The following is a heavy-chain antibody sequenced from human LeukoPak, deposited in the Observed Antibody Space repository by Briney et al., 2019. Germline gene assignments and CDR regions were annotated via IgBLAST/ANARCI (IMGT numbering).Heavy chain of an antibody. CDR1: GFTFSSYA. J-gene: IGHJ4*02. CDR2: ISGSGGST. D-gene: IGHD3-10*01. V-gene: IGHV3-23*01. CDR3: ARLVKSRGFFFYY. Sequence: HSGGSLRLSCAASGFTFSSYAMSWVRQAPGKGLEWVSAISGSGGSTYYADSVKGRFTISRDNSKNTLYLQMNSLRAEDTAVYYCARLVKSRGFFFYYWGQGTLATVSS.